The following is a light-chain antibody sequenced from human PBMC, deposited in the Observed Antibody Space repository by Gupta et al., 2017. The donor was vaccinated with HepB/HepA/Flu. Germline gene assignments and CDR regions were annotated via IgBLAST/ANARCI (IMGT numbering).Light chain of an antibody. CDR3: FSYAGNDNWV. V-gene: IGLV2-8*01. J-gene: IGLJ1*01. CDR2: DVF. CDR1: SSDIGAYNL. Sequence: QSAPTQPPSASGSPGQSVTISCTGTSSDIGAYNLVSWYQQHPGKPPKLIIYDVFQRPSGVPDRFSGSKAGTTASLTVSGRQAEDEADYYCFSYAGNDNWVFGGGTKVTVL.